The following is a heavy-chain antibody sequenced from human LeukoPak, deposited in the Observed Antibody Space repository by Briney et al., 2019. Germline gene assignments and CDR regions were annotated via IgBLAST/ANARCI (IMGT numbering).Heavy chain of an antibody. CDR2: ISPYNGNT. V-gene: IGHV1-18*01. Sequence: GASVKVSCKASGYTFTSYGISWVRQAPGQGLEWMGWISPYNGNTNHVQKLQGRVTMTTDTSTSTVYLELRSLRSDDTAVYYCARESLGTTDSWGQGTLVTVSS. J-gene: IGHJ4*02. CDR1: GYTFTSYG. D-gene: IGHD1-14*01. CDR3: ARESLGTTDS.